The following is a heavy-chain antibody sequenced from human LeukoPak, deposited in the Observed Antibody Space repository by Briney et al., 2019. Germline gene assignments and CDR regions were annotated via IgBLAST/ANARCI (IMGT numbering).Heavy chain of an antibody. CDR2: IYGGGGT. V-gene: IGHV3-53*01. J-gene: IGHJ4*02. CDR3: AKGDGDFLNIDY. Sequence: PGGSLRLSCAASGFTVSSNYMAWVRQAPGKGLEWVTVIYGGGGTYYADSVKGRFTISRDNSENMLFLQMNSLTAEDTAVYYCAKGDGDFLNIDYWGQGTLVTVSS. D-gene: IGHD4-17*01. CDR1: GFTVSSNY.